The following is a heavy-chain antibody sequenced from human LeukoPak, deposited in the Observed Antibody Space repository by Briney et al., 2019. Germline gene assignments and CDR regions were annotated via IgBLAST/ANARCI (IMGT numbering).Heavy chain of an antibody. CDR3: VRTSGWYSSWFDP. CDR2: VFPGDSDT. V-gene: IGHV5-51*01. Sequence: GESLKISCKGSGYSFITYWIGWVRQLPGKGPEWMGIVFPGDSDTRYSPSFQGQVTISADKSITTAYMQWSSLKASDTAIYYCVRTSGWYSSWFDPWGQGTLVTVSS. CDR1: GYSFITYW. J-gene: IGHJ5*02. D-gene: IGHD6-19*01.